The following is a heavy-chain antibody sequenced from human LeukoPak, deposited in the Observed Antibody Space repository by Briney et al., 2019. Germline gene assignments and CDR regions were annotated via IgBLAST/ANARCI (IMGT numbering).Heavy chain of an antibody. Sequence: SETLSLTCTVSGGSINSGGYFWGWIRQPPGKGLEWIGSIYYSGTTYYNPSLKSRVTISIDTYKNQFSLKLGSLTAADTAVYYCARARGGKRGDYWGQGTLVTVSS. J-gene: IGHJ4*02. CDR2: IYYSGTT. D-gene: IGHD2-15*01. V-gene: IGHV4-39*07. CDR1: GGSINSGGYF. CDR3: ARARGGKRGDY.